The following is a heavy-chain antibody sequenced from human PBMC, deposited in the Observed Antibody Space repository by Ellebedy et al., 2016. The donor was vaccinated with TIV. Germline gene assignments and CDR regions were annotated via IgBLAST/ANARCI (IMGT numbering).Heavy chain of an antibody. D-gene: IGHD3-3*01. CDR1: GHIFTTYG. CDR3: ATREWQDPMDV. V-gene: IGHV1-3*04. CDR2: FNTGNGNT. Sequence: ASVKDSCXASGHIFTTYGIHWVRQAPGQRPEWMGWFNTGNGNTKYSQKFQGRITISRDTSETTAYMELSGLMSEDTAVYYCATREWQDPMDVWGQGTTVTVSS. J-gene: IGHJ6*02.